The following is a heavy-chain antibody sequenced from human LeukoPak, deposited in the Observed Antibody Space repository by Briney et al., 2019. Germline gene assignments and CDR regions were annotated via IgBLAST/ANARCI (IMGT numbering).Heavy chain of an antibody. CDR3: ARAGGIVVVPAAMPASRNWFDP. Sequence: SETLSLTCTVSGGSISSYYWSWIRQPPGKGLEWIGYIYYSGSTNYNPSLKGRVTISVDTSKNQFSLKLSSVTAADTAVYYCARAGGIVVVPAAMPASRNWFDPWGQGTLVTVSS. CDR2: IYYSGST. D-gene: IGHD2-2*01. V-gene: IGHV4-59*01. CDR1: GGSISSYY. J-gene: IGHJ5*02.